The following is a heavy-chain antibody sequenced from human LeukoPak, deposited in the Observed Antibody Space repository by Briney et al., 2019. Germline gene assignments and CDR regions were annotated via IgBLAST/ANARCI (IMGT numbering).Heavy chain of an antibody. CDR1: GFTFDDYG. Sequence: PGGSLRLSCAASGFTFDDYGMSWVRQAPGKGLEWVSGINWNGGSTGYADSVKGRFTISRDNAKNSLYLQMNSLRAEDTALYYCARDMEGSSSWKPNWFDPWGQGTLVTVSS. CDR2: INWNGGST. J-gene: IGHJ5*02. V-gene: IGHV3-20*04. CDR3: ARDMEGSSSWKPNWFDP. D-gene: IGHD6-13*01.